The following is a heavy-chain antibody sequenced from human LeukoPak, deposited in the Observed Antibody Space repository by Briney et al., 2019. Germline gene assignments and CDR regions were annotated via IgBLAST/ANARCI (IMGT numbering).Heavy chain of an antibody. CDR3: ARGYNYANDFDS. D-gene: IGHD5-24*01. V-gene: IGHV3-74*01. Sequence: RGSLRLSCAASGFTFSSYWMHWVRQAPGKGLGWVSRINSDGSRTSYADSVKGRFTISRDNAKNTLYLQMNSLRVEDTALYYCARGYNYANDFDSWGQGTLVSVSS. CDR1: GFTFSSYW. J-gene: IGHJ4*02. CDR2: INSDGSRT.